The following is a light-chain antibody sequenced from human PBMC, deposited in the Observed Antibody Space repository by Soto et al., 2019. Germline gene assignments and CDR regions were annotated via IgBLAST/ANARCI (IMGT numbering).Light chain of an antibody. V-gene: IGLV4-69*01. CDR3: QTWATVPDGV. J-gene: IGLJ3*02. CDR1: SGHSTYA. CDR2: LDSDGSH. Sequence: QAVVTQSPSASASLGASVKLTCTLSSGHSTYAIAWHQQQPEKGPRYLMKLDSDGSHSKGDGIPDRFSGSSSGAERYLTISSLQSEDEADYYCQTWATVPDGVFGGGTQLTVL.